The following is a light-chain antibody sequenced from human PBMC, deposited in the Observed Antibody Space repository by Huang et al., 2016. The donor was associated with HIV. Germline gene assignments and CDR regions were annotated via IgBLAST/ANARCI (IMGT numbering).Light chain of an antibody. Sequence: DIQMTQSPSSLSASVGDRVTITCRASQRITTYLNWYQQKPGKAPTLLIYATDSLQSGVPSRFSGRGSGTEFTLTISSLQPDDFATYYCQQGYTTSWTFGPGTKVE. CDR2: ATD. J-gene: IGKJ1*01. CDR1: QRITTY. CDR3: QQGYTTSWT. V-gene: IGKV1-39*01.